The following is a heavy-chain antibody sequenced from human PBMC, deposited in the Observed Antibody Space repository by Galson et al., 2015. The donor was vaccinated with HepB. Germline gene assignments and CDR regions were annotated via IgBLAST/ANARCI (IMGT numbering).Heavy chain of an antibody. V-gene: IGHV3-23*01. CDR1: GFTFSSYA. D-gene: IGHD1-26*01. J-gene: IGHJ6*02. CDR2: ISGSGGST. Sequence: SLRLSCAASGFTFSSYAMSWVRQAPGKGLEWVSAISGSGGSTYYADSVKGRFTISRDNSKNTLYLQMNSLRAEDTAVYYCAKEKERWELLPPYYYYGMDVWGQGTTVTVSS. CDR3: AKEKERWELLPPYYYYGMDV.